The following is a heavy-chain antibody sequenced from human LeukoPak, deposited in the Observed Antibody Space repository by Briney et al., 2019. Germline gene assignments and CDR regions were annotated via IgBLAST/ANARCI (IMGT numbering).Heavy chain of an antibody. V-gene: IGHV4-39*01. D-gene: IGHD6-6*01. CDR1: GASVRSNSYY. CDR2: IYYSGST. CDR3: ARPGYSSSPDDAFDI. J-gene: IGHJ3*02. Sequence: PSETLSLTCAVSGASVRSNSYYWAWIRQPPGKGLEWIGSIYYSGSTYYNPSLKSRVTISVDTSKNQFSLKLSSVTAADTAVYYCARPGYSSSPDDAFDIWGQGTMVTVSS.